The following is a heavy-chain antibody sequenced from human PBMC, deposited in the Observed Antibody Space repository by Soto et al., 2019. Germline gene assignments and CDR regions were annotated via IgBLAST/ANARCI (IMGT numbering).Heavy chain of an antibody. CDR2: IFSDNER. D-gene: IGHD3-9*01. V-gene: IGHV2-26*01. CDR1: GFSLTTGKMG. J-gene: IGHJ6*02. CDR3: ARMKVDSYQFYYAMDV. Sequence: SGPTLVNPTETLTLTCTVSGFSLTTGKMGVSWVRQPPGKALEWLAHIFSDNERSYSTSLQGRLTISKDTSGSQVVLSMTNVDPVDTATYYCARMKVDSYQFYYAMDVWGQGTTVTVSS.